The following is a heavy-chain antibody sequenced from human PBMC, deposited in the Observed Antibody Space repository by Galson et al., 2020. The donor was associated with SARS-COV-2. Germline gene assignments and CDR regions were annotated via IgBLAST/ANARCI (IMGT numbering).Heavy chain of an antibody. V-gene: IGHV3-7*01. CDR3: ARDHVLPH. CDR2: INQNGSDI. D-gene: IGHD6-6*01. CDR1: GFTLSSYW. J-gene: IGHJ4*02. Sequence: GGSLRLSCAASGFTLSSYWMSWVRQAPGKGLEWVANINQNGSDIYYVDSVKGRFTISRDTAKNALYLQMNSLRGEDTALYYCARDHVLPHWGQGTLVTVSS.